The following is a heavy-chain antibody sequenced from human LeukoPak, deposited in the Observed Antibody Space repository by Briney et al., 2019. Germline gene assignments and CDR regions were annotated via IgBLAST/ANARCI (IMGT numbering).Heavy chain of an antibody. D-gene: IGHD1-26*01. CDR2: IYSDGSA. V-gene: IGHV3-66*01. J-gene: IGHJ4*02. CDR1: GFTVSSAY. CDR3: TRETGATDS. Sequence: GGSLRLSCAVSGFTVSSAYMSWVRQAPEGKGLEWVSVIYSDGSAYYADSVKGRFTISRDNSKNMLYLQMNSLRAEDTGLYYCTRETGATDSWGQGALVTVSS.